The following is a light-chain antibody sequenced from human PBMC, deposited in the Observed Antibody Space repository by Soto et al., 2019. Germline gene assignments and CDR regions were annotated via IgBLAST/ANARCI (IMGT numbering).Light chain of an antibody. CDR3: QQYGSSRT. CDR1: QSVSSSY. CDR2: GAS. Sequence: EIVLTQSPGTLSLSPGERATLSCRAGQSVSSSYLAWYQQKPGQAPRLLIYGASSRATGIPDRSSGSGSGTDFTLTISRLEPEDFAVYYCQQYGSSRTFGQGTKV. V-gene: IGKV3-20*01. J-gene: IGKJ1*01.